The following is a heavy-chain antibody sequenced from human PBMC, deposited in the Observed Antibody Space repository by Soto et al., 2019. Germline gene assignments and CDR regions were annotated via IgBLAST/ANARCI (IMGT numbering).Heavy chain of an antibody. Sequence: GGSLRLSCAAAGFTFSSYAMSWVRQAPGKGLEWVSAISGSGGSTYYADSVKGRFTISRDNSKNTLYLQMNSLRAEDTAVYYCAKDLFPRWSKSESFDYWGQGTLVTVSS. V-gene: IGHV3-23*01. D-gene: IGHD2-15*01. CDR3: AKDLFPRWSKSESFDY. CDR1: GFTFSSYA. J-gene: IGHJ4*02. CDR2: ISGSGGST.